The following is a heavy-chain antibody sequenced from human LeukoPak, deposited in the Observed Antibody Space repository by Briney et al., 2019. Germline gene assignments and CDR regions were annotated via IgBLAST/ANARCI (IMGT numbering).Heavy chain of an antibody. V-gene: IGHV3-23*01. J-gene: IGHJ4*02. CDR2: SGSGGST. Sequence: SGSGGSTYYADSVKGRFTISRDNSKNTLYLQMNSLRAEDTAVYYCAKDPRIAAAGSRGGDWGQGTLVTVSS. CDR3: AKDPRIAAAGSRGGD. D-gene: IGHD6-13*01.